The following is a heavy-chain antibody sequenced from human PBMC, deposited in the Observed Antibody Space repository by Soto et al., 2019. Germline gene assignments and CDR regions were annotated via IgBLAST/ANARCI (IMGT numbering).Heavy chain of an antibody. J-gene: IGHJ4*02. CDR3: ATVPPRIVVVLAEFPT. CDR1: GTSISSTYW. CDR2: IYHNGIT. Sequence: QVELKQSGPGLVRPSGTLSLTCRVSGTSISSTYWWTWVRQSPGKGLEWIGEIYHNGITKYNPSLKSLVSLSVEKSNNQFSLKLTSLTAADTAVYYCATVPPRIVVVLAEFPTWGQGTLVTVSS. D-gene: IGHD2-21*01. V-gene: IGHV4-4*02.